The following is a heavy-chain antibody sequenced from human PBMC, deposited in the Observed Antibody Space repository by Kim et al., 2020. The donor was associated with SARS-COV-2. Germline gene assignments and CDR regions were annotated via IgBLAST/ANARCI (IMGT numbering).Heavy chain of an antibody. V-gene: IGHV4-39*02. Sequence: SETLSLTCTLSGGSISTSNYYWGWVRQTPGKGLEWIGTVFYRGTTSYSPSFNSRVTMSVDTSRNHFSLRLTSVTAADTAVYYCTALSVTVADAIHWGRG. CDR3: TALSVTVADAIH. CDR1: GGSISTSNYY. D-gene: IGHD6-19*01. J-gene: IGHJ1*01. CDR2: VFYRGTT.